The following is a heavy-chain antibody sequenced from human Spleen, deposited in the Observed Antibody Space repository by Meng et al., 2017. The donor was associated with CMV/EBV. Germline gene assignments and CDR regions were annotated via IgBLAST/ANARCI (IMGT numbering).Heavy chain of an antibody. V-gene: IGHV3-74*01. Sequence: GESLKISCAASGFTFSSYWMHWVRQAPGKGLVWVSRINSDGSSTSYADSVKGRFTISRDNAKNTLYLQMSSLRAEDTAVYYCARRLDRASGAFDIWGQGTMVTVSS. CDR3: ARRLDRASGAFDI. CDR1: GFTFSSYW. J-gene: IGHJ3*02. CDR2: INSDGSST. D-gene: IGHD1-26*01.